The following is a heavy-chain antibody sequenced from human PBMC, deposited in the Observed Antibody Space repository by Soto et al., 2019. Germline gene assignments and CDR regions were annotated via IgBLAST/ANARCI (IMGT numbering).Heavy chain of an antibody. CDR1: GXSVSSGSYY. Sequence: QVQLQESGPGLVXPSEXXSLTCTVSGXSVSSGSYYWSWIRQPPGKVLEWIGYIYYSGSTNYNPSLKSRVTISVDTSKNQFSLKLSSVTAADTAVYYXXRXXXXLDXXXGMDVWGQGTTVTVSS. CDR2: IYYSGST. V-gene: IGHV4-61*01. J-gene: IGHJ6*02. CDR3: XRXXXXLDXXXGMDV.